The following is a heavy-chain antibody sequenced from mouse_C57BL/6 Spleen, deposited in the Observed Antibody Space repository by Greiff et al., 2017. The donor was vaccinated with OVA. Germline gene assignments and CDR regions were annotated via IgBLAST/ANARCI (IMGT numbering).Heavy chain of an antibody. CDR3: ARHEGGTRLTGYFDY. D-gene: IGHD4-1*01. CDR2: ISSGGSYT. CDR1: GFTFSSYG. Sequence: EVKLMESGGDLVMPGGSLKLSCAASGFTFSSYGMSWVRQTPDKRLEWVATISSGGSYTYYPDSVKGRFTISRDNAKNTLYLQMSSLKSEDTAMYYCARHEGGTRLTGYFDYWGQGTTLTVSS. J-gene: IGHJ2*01. V-gene: IGHV5-6*01.